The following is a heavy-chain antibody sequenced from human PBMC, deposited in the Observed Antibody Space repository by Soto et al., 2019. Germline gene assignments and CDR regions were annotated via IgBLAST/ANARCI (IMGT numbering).Heavy chain of an antibody. V-gene: IGHV3-30*18. CDR1: GFTFSSYG. D-gene: IGHD3-10*01. J-gene: IGHJ6*02. CDR2: ISYDGSNK. Sequence: GGSLRLSCAASGFTFSSYGMHWVRQAPGKGLEWVAVISYDGSNKYYADSVKGRFTISRDNSKNTLYLQMNSLRAEDTAVYYCAKENYYGSGSHYGMDVWGQGTTVTVSS. CDR3: AKENYYGSGSHYGMDV.